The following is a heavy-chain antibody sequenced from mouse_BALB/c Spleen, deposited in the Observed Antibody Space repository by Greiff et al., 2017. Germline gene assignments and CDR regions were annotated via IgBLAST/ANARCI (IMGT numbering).Heavy chain of an antibody. J-gene: IGHJ4*01. CDR2: ICAGGST. Sequence: VKLVESGPGLVAPSQSLSITCTVSGFSLTSYGVHWVRQPPGKGLEWLGVICAGGSTNYNTALMSRMSNCKDNSKSQVFLKMNSLQTDDTAMYYCARVYEGYPSYAMDYWGQGTSVTVSS. D-gene: IGHD2-3*01. V-gene: IGHV2-9*02. CDR1: GFSLTSYG. CDR3: ARVYEGYPSYAMDY.